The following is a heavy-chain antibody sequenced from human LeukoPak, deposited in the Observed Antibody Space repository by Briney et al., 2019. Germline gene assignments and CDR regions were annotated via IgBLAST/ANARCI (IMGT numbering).Heavy chain of an antibody. V-gene: IGHV3-48*03. J-gene: IGHJ4*02. Sequence: PGGSLRLSCAASGFTFSSYEMNWVRQAPGKGLEWVSYISSSGSTIYYADSVKGRFTISRDNAKNSLYLQMNSLRAEDTAVYYYAREGGGFDSLDYWGQGTLVTVSS. CDR3: AREGGGFDSLDY. D-gene: IGHD5-12*01. CDR1: GFTFSSYE. CDR2: ISSSGSTI.